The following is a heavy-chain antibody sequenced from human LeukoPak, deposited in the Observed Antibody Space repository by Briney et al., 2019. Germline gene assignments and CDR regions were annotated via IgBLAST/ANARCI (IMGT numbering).Heavy chain of an antibody. Sequence: PAETLSLTCTVSGFSISSYDMSWIRQPPGKGLEWVGYIYYSGSSNYNPSLKNRVTISVDTSKTQFSLKLCSVTAADTAVYYCARGRQHYYDSSGYQDDAFDIWGQGTMVTVSS. CDR1: GFSISSYD. CDR2: IYYSGSS. J-gene: IGHJ3*02. CDR3: ARGRQHYYDSSGYQDDAFDI. D-gene: IGHD3-22*01. V-gene: IGHV4-59*01.